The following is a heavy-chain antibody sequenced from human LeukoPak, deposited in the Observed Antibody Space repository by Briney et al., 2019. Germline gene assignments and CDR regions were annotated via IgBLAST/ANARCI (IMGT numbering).Heavy chain of an antibody. CDR3: AKGNYYGPFDY. CDR2: ISYDGSNK. Sequence: GRSLRLSCAASGFTFSSYGMHWVRQAPGKGLEWVAVISYDGSNKYFAGSVKGRFTISRDNSKNTPYLQMNSLRAEDTAVYYCAKGNYYGPFDYWGQGTLVTVSS. CDR1: GFTFSSYG. D-gene: IGHD3-10*01. V-gene: IGHV3-30*18. J-gene: IGHJ4*02.